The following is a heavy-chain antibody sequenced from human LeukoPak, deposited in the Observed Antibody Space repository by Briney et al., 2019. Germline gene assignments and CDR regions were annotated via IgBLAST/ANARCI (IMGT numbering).Heavy chain of an antibody. CDR3: ARGDDYGDYYFDY. Sequence: GASVKVSCKASGYTFTGYYMHWVRQAPGQGLEWMGWINPNSGGTNFAQKFQGWVTMTRDTSISTAYMELSRLRSDDTAVYYCARGDDYGDYYFDYWGQGTLVTVSS. CDR2: INPNSGGT. V-gene: IGHV1-2*04. D-gene: IGHD4-17*01. CDR1: GYTFTGYY. J-gene: IGHJ4*02.